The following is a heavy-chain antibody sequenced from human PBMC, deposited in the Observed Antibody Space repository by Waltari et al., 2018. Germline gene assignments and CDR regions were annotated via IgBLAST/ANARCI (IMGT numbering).Heavy chain of an antibody. CDR2: INHSGST. V-gene: IGHV4-34*01. D-gene: IGHD6-13*01. Sequence: QVQLQQWGAGLLKPSETLSLTCAVYGGSFSGYYWSWIRQPPGKGLEWIGEINHSGSTNYNPSLKSRVTISVDTSKNQFSLKLSSVTAADTAVYYCASTEYSSSKNFDYWGQGTLVTVSS. CDR3: ASTEYSSSKNFDY. CDR1: GGSFSGYY. J-gene: IGHJ4*02.